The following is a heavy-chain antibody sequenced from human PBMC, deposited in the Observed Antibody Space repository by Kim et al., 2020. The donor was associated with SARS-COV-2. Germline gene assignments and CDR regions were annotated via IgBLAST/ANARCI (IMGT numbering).Heavy chain of an antibody. Sequence: KGRFTISRDNSKNTLYLQMNSLSAEDTAVYYCANAPPGYSSAWYAYGMDVWGQGTTVTVSS. D-gene: IGHD6-13*01. CDR3: ANAPPGYSSAWYAYGMDV. V-gene: IGHV3-23*01. J-gene: IGHJ6*02.